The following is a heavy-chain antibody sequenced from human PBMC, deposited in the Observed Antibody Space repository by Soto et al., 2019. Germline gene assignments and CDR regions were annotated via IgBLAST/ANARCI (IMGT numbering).Heavy chain of an antibody. Sequence: EEQLVESGGGLVQPGGSLRLSCAASGFIFSTYTLNWVRQAPGKGLEWVSYISAGSDAIYYADSVKGRFTVSRDNAKNSLYLQMNRLRDEDTAVYYGARLYTTSRVVAYFDPWGQGTLVTVSS. V-gene: IGHV3-48*02. CDR2: ISAGSDAI. J-gene: IGHJ5*02. CDR1: GFIFSTYT. CDR3: ARLYTTSRVVAYFDP. D-gene: IGHD1-26*01.